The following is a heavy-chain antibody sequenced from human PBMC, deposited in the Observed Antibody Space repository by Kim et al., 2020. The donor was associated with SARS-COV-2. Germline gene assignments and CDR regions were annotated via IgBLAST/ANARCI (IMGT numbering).Heavy chain of an antibody. D-gene: IGHD6-19*01. J-gene: IGHJ4*02. CDR3: ARMARIAVAADFDY. Sequence: YSTSLRTRLAISKDPSKNQVVLTMTNMDPVDTATYYCARMARIAVAADFDYWGQGTLVTVSS. V-gene: IGHV2-70*01.